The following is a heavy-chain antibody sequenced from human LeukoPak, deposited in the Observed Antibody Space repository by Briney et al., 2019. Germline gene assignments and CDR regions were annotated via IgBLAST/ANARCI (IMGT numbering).Heavy chain of an antibody. J-gene: IGHJ4*02. CDR3: ARDSVPAAIGPIYYFDY. Sequence: GGSLRLSCAASGFTFSSYAMHWARQAPGKGLEWVAVISYDGSNKYYADSVKGRFTISRDNSKNTLYLQMNSLRAEDTAVYYCARDSVPAAIGPIYYFDYWGQGTLVTVSS. CDR1: GFTFSSYA. V-gene: IGHV3-30*04. CDR2: ISYDGSNK. D-gene: IGHD2-2*01.